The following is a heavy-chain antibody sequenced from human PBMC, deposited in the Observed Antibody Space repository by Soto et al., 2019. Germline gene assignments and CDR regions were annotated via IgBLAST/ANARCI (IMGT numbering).Heavy chain of an antibody. Sequence: EAQLVETGGGLVQPGRSLRLSCTASGFTFGDYAVSWFLQAPGKGLEWVSFIRSKTYGGAAEYAASLKVRFTISRDDSNSIAYLQMNSLNTEYTAVYFCAREVIHHWEAFDIWGQGTMVTVSS. CDR2: IRSKTYGGAA. V-gene: IGHV3-49*03. CDR1: GFTFGDYA. J-gene: IGHJ3*02. CDR3: AREVIHHWEAFDI. D-gene: IGHD3-10*01.